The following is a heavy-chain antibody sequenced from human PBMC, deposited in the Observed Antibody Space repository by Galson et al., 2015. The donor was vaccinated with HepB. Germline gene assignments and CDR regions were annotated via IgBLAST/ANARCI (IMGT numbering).Heavy chain of an antibody. Sequence: SLRLSCAASGFTFSDYYMSWIRQAPGKGLEWVGHIKSKTDGGTTDYAAPVRGRFTISRNDSKNTLYLQMNSLKNDDTAVYYCTTDVLYSSFWSWLDPWGQGTLVTVSS. CDR2: IKSKTDGGTT. J-gene: IGHJ5*02. V-gene: IGHV3-15*01. CDR3: TTDVLYSSFWSWLDP. D-gene: IGHD6-19*01. CDR1: GFTFSDYY.